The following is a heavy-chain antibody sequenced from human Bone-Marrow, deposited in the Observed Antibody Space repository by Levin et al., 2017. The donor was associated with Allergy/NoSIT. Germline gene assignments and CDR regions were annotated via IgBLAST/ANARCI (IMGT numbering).Heavy chain of an antibody. CDR1: GFTFSGSS. J-gene: IGHJ4*02. D-gene: IGHD3-10*01. CDR2: MKNKANNYAA. V-gene: IGHV3-73*01. Sequence: GGSLRLSCAASGFTFSGSSVDWVRQASGRGLEWVGRMKNKANNYAATYSASGKGRFIISRDDLKNTAYLQVNSLKTDDTAVYYCTSGSHYDYWGQGTLVTVSS. CDR3: TSGSHYDY.